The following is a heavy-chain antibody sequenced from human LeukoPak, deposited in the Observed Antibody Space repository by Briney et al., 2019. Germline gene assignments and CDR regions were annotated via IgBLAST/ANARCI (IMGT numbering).Heavy chain of an antibody. CDR3: ARNIAAAPPYYFDY. Sequence: SETLSLTCAVYGGSFSDYYWSWIRQSPGKGLEWIGEINHSGSTTNYNPSLKSRVTISVDTSKNHFSLKLTSVTAADTAVYYCARNIAAAPPYYFDYWGQGTLVTVSS. CDR2: INHSGSTT. D-gene: IGHD6-13*01. V-gene: IGHV4-34*01. J-gene: IGHJ4*02. CDR1: GGSFSDYY.